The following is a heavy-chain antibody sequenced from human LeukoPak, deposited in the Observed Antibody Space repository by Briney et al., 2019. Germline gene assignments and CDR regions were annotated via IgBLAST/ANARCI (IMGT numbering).Heavy chain of an antibody. CDR1: GYTFTSYG. CDR3: ARDYYYGSGSYYNSWDAAIEFDP. J-gene: IGHJ5*02. Sequence: ASVKVSCKASGYTFTSYGISWVRQAPGQGLEWMGWISAYNGNTNYAQKLQGRVTMTTDTSTSTAYMELRSLRSDDTAVYYCARDYYYGSGSYYNSWDAAIEFDPWGQGTLVTVSS. V-gene: IGHV1-18*01. D-gene: IGHD3-10*01. CDR2: ISAYNGNT.